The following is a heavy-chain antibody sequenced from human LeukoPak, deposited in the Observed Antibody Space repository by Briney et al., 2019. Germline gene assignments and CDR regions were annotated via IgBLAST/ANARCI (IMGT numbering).Heavy chain of an antibody. CDR3: ATGPARWYFDL. CDR1: GDTLTELS. Sequence: ALVKVSCKVSGDTLTELSIHWVRQAPGKGLEWMGGFDPEDGETIYAQKFQGRVTMTEDTSTDTAYMELSSLRSEDTAVYYCATGPARWYFDLWGRGTLVTVSS. J-gene: IGHJ2*01. V-gene: IGHV1-24*01. CDR2: FDPEDGET.